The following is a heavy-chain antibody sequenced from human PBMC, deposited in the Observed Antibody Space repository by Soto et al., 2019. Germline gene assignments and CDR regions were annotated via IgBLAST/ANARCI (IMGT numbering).Heavy chain of an antibody. CDR2: IYYSGST. J-gene: IGHJ4*02. CDR1: GGSISSYY. CDR3: ARGPTITMVRGVITHWALEYYFDY. Sequence: PSETLSLTCTVSGGSISSYYWSWIGQPPGKGLEWIGYIYYSGSTNYNPSLKSRVTISVDTSKNQFSLKLSSVTAADTAVYYCARGPTITMVRGVITHWALEYYFDYWGQGTLVTVSS. V-gene: IGHV4-59*01. D-gene: IGHD3-10*01.